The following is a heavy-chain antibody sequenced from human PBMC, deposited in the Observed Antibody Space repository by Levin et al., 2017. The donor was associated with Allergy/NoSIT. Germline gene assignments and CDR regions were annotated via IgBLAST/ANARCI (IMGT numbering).Heavy chain of an antibody. CDR3: AKDLGDTYYDYIWGSYRINDAFDI. CDR1: GFTFSSYA. CDR2: ISGSGGST. D-gene: IGHD3-16*02. V-gene: IGHV3-23*01. J-gene: IGHJ3*02. Sequence: GGSLRLSCAASGFTFSSYAMSWVRQAPGKGLEWVSAISGSGGSTYYADSVKGRFTISRDNSKNTLYLQMNSLRAEDTAVYYCAKDLGDTYYDYIWGSYRINDAFDIWGQGTMVTVSS.